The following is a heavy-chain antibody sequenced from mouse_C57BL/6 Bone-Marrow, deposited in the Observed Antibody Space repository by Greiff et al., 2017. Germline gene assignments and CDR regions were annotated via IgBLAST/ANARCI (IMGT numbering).Heavy chain of an antibody. V-gene: IGHV1-76*01. CDR2: IYPGSGNT. J-gene: IGHJ1*03. D-gene: IGHD1-1*01. CDR1: GYTFTDYY. Sequence: VQLQQSGAELVRPGASVKLSCKASGYTFTDYYINWVKQRPGQGLEWIARIYPGSGNTYYNEKFKGKATLTAEKSSSTAYMQLSSLTSEDSAVYFCARDRDYYGSSYGYFDVWGTGTTVTVSS. CDR3: ARDRDYYGSSYGYFDV.